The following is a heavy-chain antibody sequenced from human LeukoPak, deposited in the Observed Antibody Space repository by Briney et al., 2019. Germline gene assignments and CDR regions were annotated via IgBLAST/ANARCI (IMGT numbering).Heavy chain of an antibody. D-gene: IGHD5-18*01. Sequence: GGSLRLSCAASGFTFSSYAMSWVRQAPGKGLEWVSAISGSGGSTYYADSVKGRFTISRDNSKNTLYLQMNSLRAEDTAVYYCAKVGYSYGGPDYSNFDYWGQGTLVTVSS. CDR3: AKVGYSYGGPDYSNFDY. CDR1: GFTFSSYA. CDR2: ISGSGGST. V-gene: IGHV3-23*01. J-gene: IGHJ4*02.